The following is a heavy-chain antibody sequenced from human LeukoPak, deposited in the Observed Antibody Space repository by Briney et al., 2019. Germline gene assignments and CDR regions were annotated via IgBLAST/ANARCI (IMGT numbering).Heavy chain of an antibody. V-gene: IGHV3-72*01. D-gene: IGHD2-15*01. Sequence: GGSLRLSCAASGVIFSGHYMEWVRQAPGKGLEWVGRTRNKANSYATEYAASVKGRFTISRDDSKNSLYLQMNSLKTEDTAVYYCTRIDCTGGTCHDAFDIWGQGTMVTVSS. CDR3: TRIDCTGGTCHDAFDI. J-gene: IGHJ3*02. CDR2: TRNKANSYAT. CDR1: GVIFSGHY.